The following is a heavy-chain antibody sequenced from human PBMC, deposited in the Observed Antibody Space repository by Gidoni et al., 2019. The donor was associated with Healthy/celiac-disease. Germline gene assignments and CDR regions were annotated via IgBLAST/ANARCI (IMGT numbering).Heavy chain of an antibody. CDR1: GITFSDHY. Sequence: EVQLVASGGGLVQPGGSLRLSCAASGITFSDHYMDWVRQAPGKGLEWVGRTRNKANSYTTEYAASVTGRFTISRDDSKNSLYLQMNSLKTEDTAVYYCARVLGYYFDYWGQGTLVTVSS. CDR2: TRNKANSYTT. J-gene: IGHJ4*02. V-gene: IGHV3-72*01. CDR3: ARVLGYYFDY. D-gene: IGHD1-26*01.